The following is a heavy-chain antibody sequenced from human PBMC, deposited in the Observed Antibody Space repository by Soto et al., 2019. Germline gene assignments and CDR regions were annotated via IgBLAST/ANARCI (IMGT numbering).Heavy chain of an antibody. J-gene: IGHJ5*02. D-gene: IGHD2-15*01. CDR1: GGSFNTYA. CDR2: IIPVFGRV. CDR3: ARGRVDWFDP. Sequence: GASVKVSCKASGGSFNTYAISWVRQAPGQGLEWVGGIIPVFGRVTYAQRFQGRVTMTRNTSISTAYMELSSLRSEDTAVYYCARGRVDWFDPWGQGTLVTVSS. V-gene: IGHV1-69*05.